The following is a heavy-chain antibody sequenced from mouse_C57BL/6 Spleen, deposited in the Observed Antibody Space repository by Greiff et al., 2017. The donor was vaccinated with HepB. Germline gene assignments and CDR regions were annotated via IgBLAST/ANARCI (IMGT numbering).Heavy chain of an antibody. D-gene: IGHD1-1*01. CDR1: GYTFTSYW. Sequence: VQLQQPGAELVMPGASVKLSCKASGYTFTSYWMHWVKQRPGQGLEWIGEIDPSDSYTNYNQKFKGKSTLTVDKSSSTAYVQLSSLTSEDSAVYYCARTRSYYYGTYFDYWGQGTTLTVSS. CDR3: ARTRSYYYGTYFDY. J-gene: IGHJ2*01. V-gene: IGHV1-69*01. CDR2: IDPSDSYT.